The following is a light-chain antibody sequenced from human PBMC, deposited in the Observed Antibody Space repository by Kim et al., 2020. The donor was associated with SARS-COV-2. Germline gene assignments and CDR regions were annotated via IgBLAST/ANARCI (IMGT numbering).Light chain of an antibody. CDR2: EDD. CDR1: RGSLDDNY. Sequence: GTTLPTARSRSRGSLDDNYVQWYPPRPGCVPTTVISEDDQSPSDVSDRFSGSIDNSSNSASLPISGLRTEDEADYYCQSYNRDHVLFGGGTQLTVL. J-gene: IGLJ2*01. V-gene: IGLV6-57*03. CDR3: QSYNRDHVL.